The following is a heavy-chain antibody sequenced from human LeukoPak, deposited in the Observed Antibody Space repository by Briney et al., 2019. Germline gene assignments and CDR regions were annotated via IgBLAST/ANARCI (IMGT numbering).Heavy chain of an antibody. Sequence: PSETLSLTCAVYSGSFSGYYWSWIRQPPGKGLEWIGEINHSGSTNYNPSLKSRVTISVDTSKNQFSLKLSSVTAADTAVYYCARVPDHSVVPAADWFDPWGQGTLVTVSS. V-gene: IGHV4-34*01. D-gene: IGHD2-2*01. J-gene: IGHJ5*02. CDR3: ARVPDHSVVPAADWFDP. CDR1: SGSFSGYY. CDR2: INHSGST.